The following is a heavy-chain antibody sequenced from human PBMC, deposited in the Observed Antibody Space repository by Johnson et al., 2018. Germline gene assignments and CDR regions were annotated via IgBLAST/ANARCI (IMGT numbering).Heavy chain of an antibody. Sequence: QVQLVESGPGLVKPSETLSLTCTVSGGSISSYYWSWIRQPPGKGLEWIGYIYYSGSTNYNPSLKSRVTISVDTSKTQFSLKLSSVTSADTAVYYCARGRVPAARYYYYSMAVWGKGTTVTVSS. CDR3: ARGRVPAARYYYYSMAV. CDR1: GGSISSYY. J-gene: IGHJ6*03. V-gene: IGHV4-59*01. CDR2: IYYSGST. D-gene: IGHD2-2*01.